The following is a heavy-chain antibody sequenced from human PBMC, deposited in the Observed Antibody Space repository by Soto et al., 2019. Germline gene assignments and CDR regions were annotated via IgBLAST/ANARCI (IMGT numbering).Heavy chain of an antibody. J-gene: IGHJ5*02. Sequence: QIQLVQSGSEVRMPGASVKVSCKASGYIFTTYSITWVRQAPGQGLEWMGWVSASNGKTNYAQKFEDRVTMTTDTSTTTAYSELRRLRSDDPAVYYCAREASGVQASRLDPWGQGTLVAFSS. CDR1: GYIFTTYS. V-gene: IGHV1-18*01. CDR3: AREASGVQASRLDP. D-gene: IGHD2-2*01. CDR2: VSASNGKT.